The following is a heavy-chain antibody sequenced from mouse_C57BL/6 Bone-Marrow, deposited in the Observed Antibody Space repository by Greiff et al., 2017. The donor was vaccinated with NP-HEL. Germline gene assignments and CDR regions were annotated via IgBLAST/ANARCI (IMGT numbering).Heavy chain of an antibody. CDR1: GYTFTSYW. CDR3: AGYGPYAMDY. D-gene: IGHD1-1*01. CDR2: IYPGSGST. V-gene: IGHV1-55*01. Sequence: QVQLQQSGAELVKPGASVKMSCKASGYTFTSYWITWVKQRPGHGLEWIGDIYPGSGSTNYNEKFKSKATLTVDTSSSTAYMQLSSLTSEDSAVYYCAGYGPYAMDYWGQGTSVTVSS. J-gene: IGHJ4*01.